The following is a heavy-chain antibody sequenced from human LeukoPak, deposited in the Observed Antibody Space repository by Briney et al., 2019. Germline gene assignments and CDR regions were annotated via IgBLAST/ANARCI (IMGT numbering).Heavy chain of an antibody. Sequence: PGGSLRLSCAASGFPFSSYWMHWVRQVPGKGLLWVSRINSDGSATIYADSVRGRFTISRDNAKNTLYLQRSGLRVEDTAVYHCASDSPYYGMDVWGQGTTVTVSS. CDR1: GFPFSSYW. CDR3: ASDSPYYGMDV. CDR2: INSDGSAT. J-gene: IGHJ6*02. V-gene: IGHV3-74*01.